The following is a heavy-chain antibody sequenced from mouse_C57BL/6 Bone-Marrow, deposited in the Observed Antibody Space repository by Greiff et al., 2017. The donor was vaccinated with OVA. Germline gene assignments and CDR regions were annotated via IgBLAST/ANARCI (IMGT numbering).Heavy chain of an antibody. D-gene: IGHD2-1*01. CDR2: LDPENGDT. Sequence: EVQLQQSGAELVRPGASVKLSCTASGFNIKDDYMHWVKQRPEPGLEWIGWLDPENGDTEYASKFQGKATITADTSSNTAYLQLSSLTSEDTAVYYCTLYSFAYWGQGTLVTVSA. CDR3: TLYSFAY. J-gene: IGHJ3*01. V-gene: IGHV14-4*01. CDR1: GFNIKDDY.